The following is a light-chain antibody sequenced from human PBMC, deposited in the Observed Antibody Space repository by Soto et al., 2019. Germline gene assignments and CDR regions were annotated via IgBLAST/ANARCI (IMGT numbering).Light chain of an antibody. CDR1: SSDVGGYNY. V-gene: IGLV2-14*01. CDR2: DVT. Sequence: QSALTQPASVSGSPGQSITISFTGTSSDVGGYNYVSWYQQQPGKAPKFMIYDVTNRPSGVSNRFAGSKSGNTASLTISGLQAEDEDDYYCCSYTTSNTRQIVFGTGTKLTVL. CDR3: CSYTTSNTRQIV. J-gene: IGLJ1*01.